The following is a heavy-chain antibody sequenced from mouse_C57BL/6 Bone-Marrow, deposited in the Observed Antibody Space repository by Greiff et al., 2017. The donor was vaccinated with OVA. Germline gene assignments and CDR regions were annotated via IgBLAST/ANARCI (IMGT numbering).Heavy chain of an antibody. D-gene: IGHD1-1*01. CDR1: GYSFTGYY. J-gene: IGHJ1*03. CDR2: INPRTGGT. CDR3: ARLGYYGSSSWYFDV. V-gene: IGHV1-42*01. Sequence: VQLQQSGPELVKPGASVKISCKASGYSFTGYYMNWVKQSPEKSLEWIGEINPRTGGTTYNQKFKAKATLTVDKSSSTAYMQLKSLTSEDSAVYYCARLGYYGSSSWYFDVWGTGTTVTVSS.